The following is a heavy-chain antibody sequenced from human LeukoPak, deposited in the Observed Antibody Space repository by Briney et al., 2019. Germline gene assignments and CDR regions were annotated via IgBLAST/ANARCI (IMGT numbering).Heavy chain of an antibody. J-gene: IGHJ4*02. CDR3: ARDFGSYCSSTSCWGIDY. Sequence: PGGSLRLSCAASGFTFSSYWMSWVRQAPGKGLEWVANIKQDGSEKYYVDSVKGRFTISRDNAKNSLYLQMNSLRAEDTAVYYCARDFGSYCSSTSCWGIDYWGQGTLVTVSS. D-gene: IGHD2-2*01. CDR1: GFTFSSYW. CDR2: IKQDGSEK. V-gene: IGHV3-7*01.